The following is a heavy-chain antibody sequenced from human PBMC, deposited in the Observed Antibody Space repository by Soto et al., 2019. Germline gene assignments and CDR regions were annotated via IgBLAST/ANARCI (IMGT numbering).Heavy chain of an antibody. CDR2: IYSGGST. J-gene: IGHJ6*03. V-gene: IGHV3-66*01. Sequence: GGSLRLSCAASGFTVSSNYMSWVRQAPGKGLEWVSVIYSGGSTYYADSVKGRFTISRDNSKNTLYLQMNSLRAEDTAVYYCARGGQSDYYYMDVWGKGTTVTVSS. CDR1: GFTVSSNY. CDR3: ARGGQSDYYYMDV.